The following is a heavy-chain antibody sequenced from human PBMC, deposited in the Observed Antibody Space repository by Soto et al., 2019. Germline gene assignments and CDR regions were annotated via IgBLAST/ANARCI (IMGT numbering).Heavy chain of an antibody. CDR1: GGSISARHTY. Sequence: PSETLSLTCTVSGGSISARHTYCGWIRQPPGKGLEWIGSMSYSGSTYHNPSLKSRVTLSVDTSQSRFSLKLTSVTAADTAVYYCARHRVPSVYDPIPGCFDSWGQGILVTAPQ. CDR2: MSYSGST. CDR3: ARHRVPSVYDPIPGCFDS. D-gene: IGHD5-12*01. V-gene: IGHV4-39*01. J-gene: IGHJ4*02.